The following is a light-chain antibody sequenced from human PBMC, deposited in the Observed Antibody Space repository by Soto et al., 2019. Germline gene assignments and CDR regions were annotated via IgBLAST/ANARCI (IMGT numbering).Light chain of an antibody. CDR3: QQYGSSGT. J-gene: IGKJ1*01. CDR2: AAS. CDR1: QSVSSSY. Sequence: LTQSPGTLSFSPGERGTLSCRASQSVSSSYFAWYQQQPGQAPRLLIYAASSRATGIPDSFSGSAAGTDFPLTISRVDPEDFVVYYCQQYGSSGTFGQGTKV. V-gene: IGKV3-20*01.